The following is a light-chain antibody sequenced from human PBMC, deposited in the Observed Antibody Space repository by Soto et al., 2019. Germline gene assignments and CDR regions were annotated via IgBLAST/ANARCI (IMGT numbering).Light chain of an antibody. CDR3: QQYNNWPPIT. Sequence: PMTQSPSTLPASVGDRVTITCRASQSIDRWLAWYQQRPGKAPKILIHHASSLETGGPSRFSGSGSGTEVTLTISSLQSEDFAVYYCQQYNNWPPITFGQGTRLEIK. CDR1: QSIDRW. V-gene: IGKV1-5*01. CDR2: HAS. J-gene: IGKJ5*01.